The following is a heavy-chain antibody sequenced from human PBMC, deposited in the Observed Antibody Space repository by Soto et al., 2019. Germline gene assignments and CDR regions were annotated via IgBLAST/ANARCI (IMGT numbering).Heavy chain of an antibody. J-gene: IGHJ5*02. V-gene: IGHV3-23*01. CDR2: ISDSGTTT. CDR3: AKPPTLVTAVA. Sequence: EVQLLESGGGLVQPGGSLRLSCAASGFTFSSYAMSWVRQAPGEGLEWVSAISDSGTTTYYADSVKGRFIVSRDNSKNTLYLQMNSLRAEDTAVYYCAKPPTLVTAVAWGQGTLVTVSS. D-gene: IGHD1-26*01. CDR1: GFTFSSYA.